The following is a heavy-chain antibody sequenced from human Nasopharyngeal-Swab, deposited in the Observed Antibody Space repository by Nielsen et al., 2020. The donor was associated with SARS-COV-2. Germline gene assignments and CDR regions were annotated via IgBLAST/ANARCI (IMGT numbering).Heavy chain of an antibody. CDR2: ISAYNGNT. Sequence: ASVKVSCKASGYTFTSYGISWVRQAPGQGLEWMGWISAYNGNTNYAQKLQGRVTMTTDTSTSTAYMELRSLRYGDTAVYYCARDGVGSGYSSDPPFDYWGQGTLVTVSS. V-gene: IGHV1-18*01. CDR1: GYTFTSYG. J-gene: IGHJ4*02. CDR3: ARDGVGSGYSSDPPFDY. D-gene: IGHD5-18*01.